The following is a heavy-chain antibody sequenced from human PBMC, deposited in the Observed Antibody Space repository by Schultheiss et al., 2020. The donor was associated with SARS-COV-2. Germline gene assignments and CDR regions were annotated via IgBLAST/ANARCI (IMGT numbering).Heavy chain of an antibody. D-gene: IGHD3-10*01. J-gene: IGHJ4*02. CDR2: IYHSGTT. V-gene: IGHV4-59*02. CDR1: GVSVSTYC. Sequence: SQTLSLTCTVSGVSVSTYCWNWIRQPPGKGLEWIGYIYHSGTTYYNPSLKSRVTISVDTSKNQFSLKLSSVTAADTAVYYCARDRNYYGSGSSVFDYWGQGTLVTVSS. CDR3: ARDRNYYGSGSSVFDY.